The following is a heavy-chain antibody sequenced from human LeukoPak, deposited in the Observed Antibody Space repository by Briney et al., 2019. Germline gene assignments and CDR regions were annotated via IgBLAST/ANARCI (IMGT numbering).Heavy chain of an antibody. J-gene: IGHJ4*02. V-gene: IGHV3-21*01. CDR2: ISSSSSYI. Sequence: PGGSLRLSCAASGFTFSSYSMNWVRQAPGKGLEWVSSISSSSSYIYYADSVKGRFTISRDNSKNTLYLQMNSLRPEDTAVYYCARGPFTMVRGLNRGHYFDYWGQGTLVTVSS. CDR1: GFTFSSYS. CDR3: ARGPFTMVRGLNRGHYFDY. D-gene: IGHD3-10*01.